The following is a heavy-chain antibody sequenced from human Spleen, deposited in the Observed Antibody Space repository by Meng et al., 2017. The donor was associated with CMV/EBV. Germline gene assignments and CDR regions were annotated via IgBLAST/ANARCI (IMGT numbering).Heavy chain of an antibody. CDR1: VSVSRNY. D-gene: IGHD3-3*01. Sequence: VSVSRNYMTWVRQTPGKGLEWVSVIYSGGSTYYADSVKGRFIISRDNSKNTLNLEMNSLRAEDTAVYFCARGGDFWSGYSGDAFDIWGQGTMVTVSS. CDR3: ARGGDFWSGYSGDAFDI. J-gene: IGHJ3*02. V-gene: IGHV3-53*01. CDR2: IYSGGST.